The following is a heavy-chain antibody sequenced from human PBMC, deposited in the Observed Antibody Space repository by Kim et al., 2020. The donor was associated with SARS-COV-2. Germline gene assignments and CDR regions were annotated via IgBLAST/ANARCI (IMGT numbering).Heavy chain of an antibody. J-gene: IGHJ3*02. D-gene: IGHD3-9*01. CDR2: ISYDGSNK. CDR1: GFTFSNYA. V-gene: IGHV3-30*04. Sequence: GGSLRLSCVASGFTFSNYAMHWVRQAPGKGLEWVAVISYDGSNKYYVDSVKGRFTISRDNSKNTLYLQMNSLRPEDTAVYYCARDRGLVIPFDAFDIWGQGTMVTVSS. CDR3: ARDRGLVIPFDAFDI.